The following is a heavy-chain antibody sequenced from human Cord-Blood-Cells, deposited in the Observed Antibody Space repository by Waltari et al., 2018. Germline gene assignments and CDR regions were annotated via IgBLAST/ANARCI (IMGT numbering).Heavy chain of an antibody. J-gene: IGHJ2*01. V-gene: IGHV4-61*01. Sequence: QVQLQESGPGLVTPSETLSLTCPVSGGPVSSGRYYWSWIRQHPGKGLEWIGYIYYRGSTNYNPSLKSRVTISVDTAKNQFSLKLSSVTAADTAVYYCARGICSSTSCYWYFDLWGRGTLVTVSS. CDR1: GGPVSSGRYY. CDR3: ARGICSSTSCYWYFDL. D-gene: IGHD2-2*01. CDR2: IYYRGST.